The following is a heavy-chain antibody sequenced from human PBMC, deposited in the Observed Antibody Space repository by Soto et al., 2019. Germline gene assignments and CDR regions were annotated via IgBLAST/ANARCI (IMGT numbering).Heavy chain of an antibody. D-gene: IGHD3-9*01. V-gene: IGHV3-30*18. CDR1: GFSFFNYG. J-gene: IGHJ4*02. CDR2: VTYDSSEK. Sequence: QVHVVESGGGVVQPGTSLTLSCTASGFSFFNYGFAWLRQPPGTGLELVDVVTYDSSEKYYADSVKGRFTISRDNSKNTVYLQMDSLQHNDSALYYCGKAGGSELRYFDWPEVGVWGQGTLVTVSS. CDR3: GKAGGSELRYFDWPEVGV.